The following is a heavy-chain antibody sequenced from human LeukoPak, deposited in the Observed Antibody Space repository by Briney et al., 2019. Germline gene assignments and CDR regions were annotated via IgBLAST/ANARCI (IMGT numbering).Heavy chain of an antibody. V-gene: IGHV4-31*03. D-gene: IGHD3-22*01. CDR2: IYYSGST. Sequence: SETLSLTCTVSGGSISSGGYYWSWIRQHPGKGLEWIGYIYYSGSTYYNPSLKSRVTISVDTSKDQFSLKLSSVTAADTAAYYCARGLYDSSGYLFDYWGQGTLVTVSS. J-gene: IGHJ4*02. CDR3: ARGLYDSSGYLFDY. CDR1: GGSISSGGYY.